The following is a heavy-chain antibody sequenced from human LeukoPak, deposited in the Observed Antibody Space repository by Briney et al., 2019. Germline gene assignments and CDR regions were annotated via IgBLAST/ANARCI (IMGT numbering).Heavy chain of an antibody. CDR1: GYTFTSYG. V-gene: IGHV1-18*01. CDR2: ISAYNGNT. CDR3: ANYMVRGVIADY. D-gene: IGHD3-10*01. J-gene: IGHJ4*02. Sequence: ASVNVSCKASGYTFTSYGMSGVRQAAGQGLEGMGGISAYNGNTNYVQKLQGRVTMTTDTSTSTAAMEVRGLRTDGTAVYYCANYMVRGVIADYWGQGTLVTVSS.